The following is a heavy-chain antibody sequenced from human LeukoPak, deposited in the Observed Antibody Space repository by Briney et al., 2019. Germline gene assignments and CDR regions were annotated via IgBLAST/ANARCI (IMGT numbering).Heavy chain of an antibody. CDR2: INHSGST. D-gene: IGHD3-3*01. V-gene: IGHV4-34*01. J-gene: IGHJ4*02. CDR3: ARHSGPIFGVAPTDY. Sequence: PSETLSLTCAVYGGSFSGYYWSWIRQPPGKGLEWIGEINHSGSTNYNPSLKSRVTISVDTSKNQFSLKLSSVTAADTAVYYCARHSGPIFGVAPTDYWGQGTLVTVSS. CDR1: GGSFSGYY.